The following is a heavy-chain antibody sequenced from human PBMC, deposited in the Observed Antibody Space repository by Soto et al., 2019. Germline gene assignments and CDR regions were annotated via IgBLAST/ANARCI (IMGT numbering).Heavy chain of an antibody. CDR2: IYYSGST. CDR1: GGSISSYY. CDR3: ARSVGAVAITLDY. Sequence: SETLSLTCTVSGGSISSYYWSWIRQPPGKGLEWIGYIYYSGSTNYNPSLKSRVTISVDTSKNQFSLKLSSVTAADTAVYYCARSVGAVAITLDYWGQGTLVTVSS. D-gene: IGHD1-26*01. J-gene: IGHJ4*02. V-gene: IGHV4-59*01.